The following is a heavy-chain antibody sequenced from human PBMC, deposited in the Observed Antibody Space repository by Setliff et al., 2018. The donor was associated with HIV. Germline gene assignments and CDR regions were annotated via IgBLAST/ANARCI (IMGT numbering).Heavy chain of an antibody. Sequence: SETLSLTCAVYGGSFSGYYWSWIRQPPGKGLEWIGEIIHSGSTNYNPSLKSRFTRSVDTSKNQFSLKLTSVTAADTAVYYCARPLSESYNFWGDAFAIWGQGTMVTV. V-gene: IGHV4-34*12. D-gene: IGHD3-3*01. CDR3: ARPLSESYNFWGDAFAI. CDR1: GGSFSGYY. CDR2: IIHSGST. J-gene: IGHJ3*02.